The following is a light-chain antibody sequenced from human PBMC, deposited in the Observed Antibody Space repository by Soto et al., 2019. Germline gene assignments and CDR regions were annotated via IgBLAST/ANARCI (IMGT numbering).Light chain of an antibody. CDR2: DAS. Sequence: EIGLTQSPGTLSLSPGERATLSCRASPSVSSSSLAWYQQKRGQAPRLLIHDASIRATGIPDRFSGSGSGTDFTLTISRLEPEDFAVYDCQQYGGSPRTVGQGTMVEVK. V-gene: IGKV3-20*01. CDR3: QQYGGSPRT. J-gene: IGKJ1*01. CDR1: PSVSSSS.